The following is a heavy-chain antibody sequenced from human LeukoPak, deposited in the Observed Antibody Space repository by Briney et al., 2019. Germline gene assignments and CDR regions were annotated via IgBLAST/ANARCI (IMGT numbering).Heavy chain of an antibody. V-gene: IGHV3-66*01. CDR3: ARNYYDSSAYYSFDY. CDR1: GFTVSNSY. J-gene: IGHJ4*02. Sequence: GGSLRLSCAASGFTVSNSYMNWVRQAPGKGLEWVSLIYSGGGTYYADSVKGRFTISRDNSKNTLYLQMNSLRAEDTAVYYCARNYYDSSAYYSFDYWGQGTLVTVSS. CDR2: IYSGGGT. D-gene: IGHD3-22*01.